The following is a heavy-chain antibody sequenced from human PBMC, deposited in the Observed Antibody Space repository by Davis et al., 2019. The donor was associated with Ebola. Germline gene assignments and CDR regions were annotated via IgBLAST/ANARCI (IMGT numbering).Heavy chain of an antibody. CDR2: INPSGGST. Sequence: ASVKVSCKASGGTFSSYAISWVRQAPGQGLEWMGIINPSGGSTSYAQKFQGRVTMPRDTSTSTVYMELSSLRSEDTAVYYCARDLRIFGVVGIYYYYGMDVWGQGTTVTVSS. J-gene: IGHJ6*02. D-gene: IGHD3-3*01. CDR1: GGTFSSYA. V-gene: IGHV1-46*01. CDR3: ARDLRIFGVVGIYYYYGMDV.